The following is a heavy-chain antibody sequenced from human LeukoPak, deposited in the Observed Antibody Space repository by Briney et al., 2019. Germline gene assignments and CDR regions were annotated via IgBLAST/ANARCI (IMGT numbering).Heavy chain of an antibody. J-gene: IGHJ5*02. CDR1: GFTFSVYY. Sequence: GGSLRLSCATSGFTFSVYYMTWIRQAPGKGLEWVAVISYDGSNKYYVDSVKGRFTISRDNSKNTLYLQMNSLRAEDTAVYYCARDGIAAAGTRGGFDPWGQGTLVTVSS. V-gene: IGHV3-30*03. CDR3: ARDGIAAAGTRGGFDP. CDR2: ISYDGSNK. D-gene: IGHD6-13*01.